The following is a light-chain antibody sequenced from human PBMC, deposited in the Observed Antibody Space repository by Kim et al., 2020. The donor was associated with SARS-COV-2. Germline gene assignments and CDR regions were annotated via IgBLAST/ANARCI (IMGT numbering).Light chain of an antibody. CDR2: GVN. J-gene: IGLJ1*01. CDR3: SSSAGSINV. V-gene: IGLV2-8*01. CDR1: SSAFCGYTY. Sequence: PGSSVAISCAGTSSAFCGYTYVSWHQQHPGKAPNRLMYGVNKRPSGVPARFSGSKSGNTASLTVSGLQAEDEADYYCSSSAGSINVFGSGTKVTVL.